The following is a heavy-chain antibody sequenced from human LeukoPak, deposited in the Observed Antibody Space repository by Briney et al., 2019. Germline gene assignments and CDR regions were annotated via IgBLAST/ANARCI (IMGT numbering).Heavy chain of an antibody. V-gene: IGHV3-73*01. CDR1: GFTFSGSA. Sequence: GGSLRLSCAASGFTFSGSAMHWVRQASGKGLEWVGRIRSKANSYATAYAASVKGSFTISRDDSKNPAYLQMNSLKTEDTAVYYCTSGYSYGIDAFDIWGQGTMVTVSS. D-gene: IGHD5-18*01. CDR3: TSGYSYGIDAFDI. J-gene: IGHJ3*02. CDR2: IRSKANSYAT.